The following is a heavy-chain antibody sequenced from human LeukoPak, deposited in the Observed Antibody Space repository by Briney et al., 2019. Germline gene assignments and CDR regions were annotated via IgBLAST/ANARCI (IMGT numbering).Heavy chain of an antibody. CDR3: ARASAAAGPTNWFDP. CDR2: ISSSSSYI. CDR1: GFTFSNYC. V-gene: IGHV3-21*01. Sequence: GGSLRLSCAASGFTFSNYCMNWVRQAPGKGLEWVSSISSSSSYIYYADSVKGRFTISRDNAKNSLYLQMNSLRAEDTAVYYCARASAAAGPTNWFDPWGQGTLVTVSS. D-gene: IGHD6-13*01. J-gene: IGHJ5*02.